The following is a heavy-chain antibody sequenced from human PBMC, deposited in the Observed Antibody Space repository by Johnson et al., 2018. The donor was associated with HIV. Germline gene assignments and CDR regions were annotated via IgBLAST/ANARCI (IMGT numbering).Heavy chain of an antibody. CDR3: ARDAPGGRYYKGAFDI. Sequence: VQLVESGGGLVQPGGSLRLSCAASGFTFSSYWMSWVRQAPGKGLEWVANIKQDGSEKYYVDSVKGRFTISRDNAKNSLYLQMNSLRAEDTAVYYCARDAPGGRYYKGAFDIWGQGTMVTVSS. D-gene: IGHD1-26*01. CDR2: IKQDGSEK. V-gene: IGHV3-7*03. J-gene: IGHJ3*02. CDR1: GFTFSSYW.